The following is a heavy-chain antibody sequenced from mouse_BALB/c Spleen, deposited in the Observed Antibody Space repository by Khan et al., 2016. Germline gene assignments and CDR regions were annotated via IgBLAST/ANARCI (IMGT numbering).Heavy chain of an antibody. CDR3: ARSMITTVFAY. CDR2: ISYSGST. Sequence: EVKLEESGPGLVKPSQSLSLTCTVTGYSITSDYAWNWIRQFPGNKLEWMGYISYSGSTSYNPSLKSRISITRDTSKNQFFLQLNSVTTEDTATYYCARSMITTVFAYWGQGTLVTVSA. J-gene: IGHJ3*01. D-gene: IGHD2-4*01. CDR1: GYSITSDYA. V-gene: IGHV3-2*02.